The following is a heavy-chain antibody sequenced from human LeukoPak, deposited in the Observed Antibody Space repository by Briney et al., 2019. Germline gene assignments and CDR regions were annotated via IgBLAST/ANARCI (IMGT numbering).Heavy chain of an antibody. Sequence: GGSLRPSCAASGFTFSSYSMNWVRQAPGKGLEWVSSISSSSSYIYYADSVKGRFTISRDNAKNSLYLQMNSPRAEDTAVYYCARGIGYCSSTSCRISFDYWGQGTLVTVSS. V-gene: IGHV3-21*01. CDR1: GFTFSSYS. J-gene: IGHJ4*02. CDR2: ISSSSSYI. CDR3: ARGIGYCSSTSCRISFDY. D-gene: IGHD2-2*01.